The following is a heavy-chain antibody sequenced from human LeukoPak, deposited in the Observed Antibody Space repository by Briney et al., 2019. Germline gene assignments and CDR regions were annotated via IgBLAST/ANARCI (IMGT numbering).Heavy chain of an antibody. CDR1: GFTFSSYA. J-gene: IGHJ5*02. Sequence: AGGSLRLSCAASGFTFSSYAMSWVRQAPGKGLEWVPAISGSGGSTYYADSVKGRFTISRDNSKNTLYLQMNSLRAEDKAVYYCAKLWYYDFWSGPNWFDPWGQGTLVTVSS. CDR2: ISGSGGST. D-gene: IGHD3-3*01. V-gene: IGHV3-23*01. CDR3: AKLWYYDFWSGPNWFDP.